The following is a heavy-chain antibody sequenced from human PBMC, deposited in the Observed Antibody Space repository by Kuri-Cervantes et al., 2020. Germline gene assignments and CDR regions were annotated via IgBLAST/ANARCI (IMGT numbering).Heavy chain of an antibody. CDR1: GFTFPDYT. CDR2: IGGSSITI. D-gene: IGHD5-18*01. V-gene: IGHV3-48*01. Sequence: GESLKISCVASGFTFPDYTLNWVRQAPGKGLEWVAFIGGSSITIYYADSVKGRFTISRDNARSSLSLQMNNLRAEDTAVYYCASRGNNFPFDYWGQGTLVTVSS. J-gene: IGHJ4*02. CDR3: ASRGNNFPFDY.